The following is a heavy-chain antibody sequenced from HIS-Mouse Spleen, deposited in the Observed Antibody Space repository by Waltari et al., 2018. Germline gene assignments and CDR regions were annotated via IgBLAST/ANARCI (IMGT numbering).Heavy chain of an antibody. J-gene: IGHJ2*01. CDR3: AREIPYSSSWYDWYFDL. CDR2: IYDSGST. D-gene: IGHD6-13*01. V-gene: IGHV4-39*07. Sequence: QLQLQASGPGLVTPSETLSLTCTVSGGSISSSSYYLGWIRQPPGKGLEWIGSIYDSGSTYYNPSLKSRVTISVDTSKNQFSLKLSSVTAADTAVYYCAREIPYSSSWYDWYFDLWGRGTLVTVSS. CDR1: GGSISSSSYY.